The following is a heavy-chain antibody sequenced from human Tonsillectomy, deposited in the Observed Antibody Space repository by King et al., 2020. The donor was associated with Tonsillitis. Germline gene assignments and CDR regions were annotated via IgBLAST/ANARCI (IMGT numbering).Heavy chain of an antibody. CDR2: ISGSGGST. V-gene: IGHV3-23*01. CDR1: GITFSSYA. J-gene: IGHJ6*03. Sequence: VQLQESGGGLVQPGGSLRLSCAASGITFSSYAMSWVRQAPGKGLEWVSAISGSGGSTYYADSVKGRFTISRDNSKNTLYLQMNSLRAEDTALYYCASCSSTSCYSSYYYYMDVWGKGTTVTVSS. D-gene: IGHD2-2*01. CDR3: ASCSSTSCYSSYYYYMDV.